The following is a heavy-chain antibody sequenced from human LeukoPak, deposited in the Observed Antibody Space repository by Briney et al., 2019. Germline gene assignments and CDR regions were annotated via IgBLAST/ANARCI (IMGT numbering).Heavy chain of an antibody. J-gene: IGHJ4*02. D-gene: IGHD4-17*01. CDR3: ARGKIGYYYGGYDGY. V-gene: IGHV3-30-3*01. Sequence: GGSLRLSCAASGFTFSSYAIHWVRQAPGKGLEWVAVISYDGSNKYYADSVKGRFTISRDNAKNSLSLQMNSLRDEDTAVYYCARGKIGYYYGGYDGYWGQGTLVTVSS. CDR1: GFTFSSYA. CDR2: ISYDGSNK.